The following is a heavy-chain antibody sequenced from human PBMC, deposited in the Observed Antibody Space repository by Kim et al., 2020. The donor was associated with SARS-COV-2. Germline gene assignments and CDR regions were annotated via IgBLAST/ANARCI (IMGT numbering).Heavy chain of an antibody. CDR3: ARVVAVAGANYYYYGMDV. J-gene: IGHJ6*02. CDR2: INTNTGNP. Sequence: ASVKVSCKASGYTFTSYAMNWVRQAPGQGLEWMGWINTNTGNPTYAQGFTGRFVFSLDTSVSTAYLQISSLKAEDTAVYYCARVVAVAGANYYYYGMDVWGQGTTVTVSS. CDR1: GYTFTSYA. D-gene: IGHD6-19*01. V-gene: IGHV7-4-1*02.